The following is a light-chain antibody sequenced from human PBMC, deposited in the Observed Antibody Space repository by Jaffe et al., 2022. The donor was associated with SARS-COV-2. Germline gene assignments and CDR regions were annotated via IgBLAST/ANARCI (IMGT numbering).Light chain of an antibody. CDR1: SSNIGSSY. J-gene: IGLJ2*01. V-gene: IGLV1-47*01. CDR2: RND. Sequence: QSVLTQPPSASGTPGQRVTISCSGSSSNIGSSYVYWYQQLPGAAPRLLIYRNDQRPSGVPDRFSGSKSGTSASLAISGLRSEDDADYFCAAWDDSLNAVVFGGGTKVTVL. CDR3: AAWDDSLNAVV.